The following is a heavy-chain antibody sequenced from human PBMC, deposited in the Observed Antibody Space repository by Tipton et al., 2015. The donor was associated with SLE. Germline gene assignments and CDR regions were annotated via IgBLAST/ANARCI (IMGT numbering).Heavy chain of an antibody. CDR3: VKAEGITADAFDI. J-gene: IGHJ3*02. D-gene: IGHD1-20*01. CDR2: ISSNGGST. V-gene: IGHV3-64D*08. Sequence: SLRLSCAASGFTFSSYAMHWVRQAPGKGLEYVSAISSNGGSTYYADSVKGRFTISRDNSKNTLYLQMSSLRAEDTAVYYCVKAEGITADAFDIWGQGTMVPVSS. CDR1: GFTFSSYA.